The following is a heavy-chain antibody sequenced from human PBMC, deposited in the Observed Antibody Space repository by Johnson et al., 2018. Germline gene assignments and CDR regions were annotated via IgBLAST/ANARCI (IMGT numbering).Heavy chain of an antibody. CDR2: ISSTSRST. Sequence: VQLVESGGGVVQXGGSLRLSCVASGFTFSSYSMSWVRQAPGKGLEWVSHISSTSRSTHYTDSVRGRFTISRDNSKHTLYLQMSSLRDEDTAVYYCAVEPSGDYALIYWGQGTLVTVSS. CDR1: GFTFSSYS. D-gene: IGHD4-17*01. CDR3: AVEPSGDYALIY. V-gene: IGHV3-23*04. J-gene: IGHJ4*02.